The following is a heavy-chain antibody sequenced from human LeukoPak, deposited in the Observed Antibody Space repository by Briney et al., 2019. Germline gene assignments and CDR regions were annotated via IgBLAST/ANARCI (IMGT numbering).Heavy chain of an antibody. CDR1: GYTFTGYY. CDR2: INPNSGDT. J-gene: IGHJ4*02. Sequence: ASVTVSFKASGYTFTGYYMHWVRQPHGQGLEWMGWINPNSGDTKCAQKFQGRVTITIDTSIGTAYMELRRQTSDDTAVYDCARSQIPDFWGQGTLVTVSS. CDR3: ARSQIPDF. V-gene: IGHV1-2*02. D-gene: IGHD2-21*01.